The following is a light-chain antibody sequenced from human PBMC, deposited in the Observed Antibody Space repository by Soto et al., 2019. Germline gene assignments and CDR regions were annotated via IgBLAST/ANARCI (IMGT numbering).Light chain of an antibody. CDR3: GTWDSGLSVVV. CDR2: DSN. V-gene: IGLV1-51*01. CDR1: SSNIGNNY. J-gene: IGLJ2*01. Sequence: QSVLTQPPSVSAAPGQKVTISCSGSSSNIGNNYVSWYQQPPGTAHKLLIYDSNKRPSGIPDRFSGSKSGTSATLGITGLQTGDEADYYCGTWDSGLSVVVFGGGTKVNVL.